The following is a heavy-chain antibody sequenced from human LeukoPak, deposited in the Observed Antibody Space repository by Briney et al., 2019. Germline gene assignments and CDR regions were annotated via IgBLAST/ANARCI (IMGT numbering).Heavy chain of an antibody. CDR3: ARGYSYAHDY. D-gene: IGHD3-16*01. Sequence: PGGSLRLSCAASGFTFSDNRMHWVRQAPGKGLVWVSRINTDGSSTNYADSVKGRFTISRDNAKNTLYLQMNSLRAEDTAVYYCARGYSYAHDYWGQGTLVTVSS. J-gene: IGHJ4*02. CDR2: INTDGSST. V-gene: IGHV3-74*01. CDR1: GFTFSDNR.